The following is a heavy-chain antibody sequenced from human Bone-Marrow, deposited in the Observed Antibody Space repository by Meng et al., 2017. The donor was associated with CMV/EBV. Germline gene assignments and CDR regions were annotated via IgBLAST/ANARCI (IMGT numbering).Heavy chain of an antibody. CDR3: ARLRGSEFLWVGFDY. J-gene: IGHJ4*02. D-gene: IGHD3-10*01. CDR1: GVSFSGSA. Sequence: GGSLRLSCTASGVSFSGSAMHWVRQASGKGLEWVGRIKSKASNYDTAYAASVKGSFTISRDGSKNTAYLQMSRLKTEETAVYYCARLRGSEFLWVGFDYWGQGTLVTVSS. V-gene: IGHV3-73*01. CDR2: IKSKASNYDT.